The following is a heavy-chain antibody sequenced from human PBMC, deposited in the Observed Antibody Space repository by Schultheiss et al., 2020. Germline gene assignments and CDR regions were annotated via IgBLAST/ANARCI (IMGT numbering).Heavy chain of an antibody. Sequence: GGSLRLSCAASGFTFSDYYMSWIRQAPGKGLEWVSAISGSGGSTYYADSVKGRFTISRDNAVNSVFLHINSLRAEDTAVYYCTRDGRRGYDMDVWGQGTTVTVSS. CDR1: GFTFSDYY. CDR2: ISGSGGST. D-gene: IGHD3-10*01. CDR3: TRDGRRGYDMDV. J-gene: IGHJ6*02. V-gene: IGHV3-23*01.